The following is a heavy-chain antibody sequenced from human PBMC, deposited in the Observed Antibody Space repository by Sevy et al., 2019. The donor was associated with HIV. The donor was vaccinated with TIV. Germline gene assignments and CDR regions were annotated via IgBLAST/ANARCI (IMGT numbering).Heavy chain of an antibody. CDR1: GFTFSSWA. V-gene: IGHV3-23*01. J-gene: IGHJ5*02. D-gene: IGHD3-3*01. Sequence: GGSLRLSCAASGFTFSSWAMSWVRQAPGKGLEWVSGISGSGDSTYYADSVKGRFTISRDNSKNTLYRQMNSLRAEDTAVYYCAKQGNYDFWSSYYISSGFDPWGQGTLVTVSS. CDR3: AKQGNYDFWSSYYISSGFDP. CDR2: ISGSGDST.